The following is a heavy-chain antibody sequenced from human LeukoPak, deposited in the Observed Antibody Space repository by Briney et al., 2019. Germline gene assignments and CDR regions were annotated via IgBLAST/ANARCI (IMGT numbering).Heavy chain of an antibody. J-gene: IGHJ5*01. CDR3: AKDPETYSSRWFDS. V-gene: IGHV3-23*01. D-gene: IGHD2-21*01. CDR1: GFTFRSYE. CDR2: LSDNGGSP. Sequence: PGGSLRLSCAVSGFTFRSYEMNWARQAPGKGLEWVSSLSDNGGSPYYADSVKGRFTISRDNSKNTLYLHMNSLRVEDTAVYYCAKDPETYSSRWFDSWGQGTLVTVSS.